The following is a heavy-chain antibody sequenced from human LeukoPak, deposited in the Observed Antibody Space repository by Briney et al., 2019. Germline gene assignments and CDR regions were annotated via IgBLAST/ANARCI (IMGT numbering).Heavy chain of an antibody. Sequence: PSETLSLTCAVYGGSFSGYYWSWIRQPPGKGLEWIGEITHSGSTNYNPSLKSRVTISVDTSKSQFSLKLSSVTAADTAVYYCASDYGDYVGYFDYWGQGTLVTVSS. CDR1: GGSFSGYY. D-gene: IGHD4-17*01. CDR2: ITHSGST. CDR3: ASDYGDYVGYFDY. V-gene: IGHV4-34*01. J-gene: IGHJ4*02.